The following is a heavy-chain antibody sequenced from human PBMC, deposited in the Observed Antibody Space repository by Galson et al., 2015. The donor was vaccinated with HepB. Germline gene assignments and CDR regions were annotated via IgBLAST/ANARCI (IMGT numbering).Heavy chain of an antibody. CDR1: GFTFSDYY. J-gene: IGHJ4*02. V-gene: IGHV3-11*06. CDR3: ARSPIAAAGLVDY. Sequence: SLRLSCAASGFTFSDYYMSWIRQAPGKGLEWVSYISSSSSYTNYADSVKGRFTISRDNAKNSLYLQMNSLRAEDTAVYYCARSPIAAAGLVDYWGQGTLVTVSS. CDR2: ISSSSSYT. D-gene: IGHD6-13*01.